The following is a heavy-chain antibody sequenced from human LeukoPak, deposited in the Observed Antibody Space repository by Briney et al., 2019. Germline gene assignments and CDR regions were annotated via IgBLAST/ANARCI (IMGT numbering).Heavy chain of an antibody. CDR3: ARDGYYYDSSGYNFDY. D-gene: IGHD3-22*01. J-gene: IGHJ4*02. Sequence: GGSLRLSCAAAGFTFSSYGMHWVRQAPGEGLEGLAVIWYDGSNKYYADSVKGRFTISRDNSKNTLYLQMTSLRAEATALYSCARDGYYYDSSGYNFDYWGQGTLVTVSS. V-gene: IGHV3-33*01. CDR1: GFTFSSYG. CDR2: IWYDGSNK.